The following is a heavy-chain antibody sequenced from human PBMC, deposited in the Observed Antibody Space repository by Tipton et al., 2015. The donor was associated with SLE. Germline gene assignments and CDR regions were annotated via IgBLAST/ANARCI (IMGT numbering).Heavy chain of an antibody. CDR1: GFTYSTYW. D-gene: IGHD2-15*01. CDR3: ARDRVGVAYFDY. Sequence: SLRLSCAVSGFTYSTYWMHWVRQAPGKGLDWVAFISYDGSYRDYADSVRGRFTISRDNSKNTLYLQMNSLRGEDTAIYYCARDRVGVAYFDYWGQGTLVTASS. J-gene: IGHJ4*02. CDR2: ISYDGSYR. V-gene: IGHV3-30-3*01.